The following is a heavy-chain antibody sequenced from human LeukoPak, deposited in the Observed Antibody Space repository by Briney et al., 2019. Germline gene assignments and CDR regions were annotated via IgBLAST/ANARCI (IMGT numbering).Heavy chain of an antibody. J-gene: IGHJ4*02. V-gene: IGHV1-24*01. Sequence: ASVKFSCKVSGYTLTELSTHWVRPAPGKGREWMGGFDPEDGETIYAQKFQGRVTMSEDTSTDTAYMELSSLRSEDTAVYYCATAGMYYYDSSGYSLAYWGQGTLVTVSS. CDR1: GYTLTELS. D-gene: IGHD3-22*01. CDR3: ATAGMYYYDSSGYSLAY. CDR2: FDPEDGET.